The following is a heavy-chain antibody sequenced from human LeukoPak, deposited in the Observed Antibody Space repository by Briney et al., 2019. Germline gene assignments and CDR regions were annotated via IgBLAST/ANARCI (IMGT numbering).Heavy chain of an antibody. CDR1: GYSFTSYW. CDR3: ARTRHSGSYYPWFDP. Sequence: GESLKISCKGSGYSFTSYWIGWVRQMPGKGLEWMGIIYPGDPDTRYSLSFQGQVTISADKSISTAYLQWSSLKASDTAMYYCARTRHSGSYYPWFDPWGQGTLVTVSS. J-gene: IGHJ5*02. V-gene: IGHV5-51*01. D-gene: IGHD1-26*01. CDR2: IYPGDPDT.